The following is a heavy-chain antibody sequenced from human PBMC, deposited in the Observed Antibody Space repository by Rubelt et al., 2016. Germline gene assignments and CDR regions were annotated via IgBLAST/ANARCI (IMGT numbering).Heavy chain of an antibody. D-gene: IGHD3-22*01. Sequence: QVQLQQWGAGLLKPSETLSLTCAVYGGSFSGYHWTWIRQPPGKGLEWIGEVNHRGSTDYNPSLKSRVTISVDTSKNQFSLKLSSGTAADTAVYYWAREGRYYYDSTPLAFDIWGQGTMVTVSS. CDR2: VNHRGST. CDR3: AREGRYYYDSTPLAFDI. CDR1: GGSFSGYH. J-gene: IGHJ3*02. V-gene: IGHV4-34*01.